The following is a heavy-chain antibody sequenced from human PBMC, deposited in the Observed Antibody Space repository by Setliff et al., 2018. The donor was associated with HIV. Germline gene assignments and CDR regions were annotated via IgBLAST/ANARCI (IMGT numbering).Heavy chain of an antibody. CDR3: TRGRLYSGPHF. V-gene: IGHV4-34*01. D-gene: IGHD5-12*01. CDR1: GGSFSGYY. CDR2: INHSGIT. Sequence: SETLSLTCAVYGGSFSGYYWTWSRKPPGKGLEWLGDINHSGITNYNPSLKIRVHISVYTSKYQFSLKLSSATAADTAMYYCTRGRLYSGPHFWGQGTLVTVSS. J-gene: IGHJ4*02.